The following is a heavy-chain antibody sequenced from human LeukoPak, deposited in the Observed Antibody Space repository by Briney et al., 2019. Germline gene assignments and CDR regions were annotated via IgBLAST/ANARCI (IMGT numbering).Heavy chain of an antibody. D-gene: IGHD3-3*01. CDR3: ARGSEWSSGVSDY. CDR2: ISGSSAYI. V-gene: IGHV3-21*01. Sequence: GGSLRLSCAASGFTFSTCGMNWVRQAPGRGLEWVSSISGSSAYIYYADSVKGRFTISRDNAKNSLYLQMNSLRAEDTAVYYCARGSEWSSGVSDYWGQGTLVTVSS. J-gene: IGHJ4*02. CDR1: GFTFSTCG.